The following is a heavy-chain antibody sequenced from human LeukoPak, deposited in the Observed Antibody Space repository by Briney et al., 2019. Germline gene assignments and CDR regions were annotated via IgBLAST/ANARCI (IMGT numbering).Heavy chain of an antibody. J-gene: IGHJ4*02. Sequence: GGSLRLSCAASGFAFSSYAMSWVRQAPGKGLEWVSAISGSGGSTYYADSVKGRFTISRDNSKNTLYLQMNSLRAEDTAVYYCAKDMRFDWTPYYFDYWGQGTLVTVSS. D-gene: IGHD3-9*01. V-gene: IGHV3-23*01. CDR3: AKDMRFDWTPYYFDY. CDR1: GFAFSSYA. CDR2: ISGSGGST.